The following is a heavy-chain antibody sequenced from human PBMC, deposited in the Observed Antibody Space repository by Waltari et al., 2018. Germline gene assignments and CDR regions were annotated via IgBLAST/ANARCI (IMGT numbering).Heavy chain of an antibody. CDR1: GFTFSSYG. V-gene: IGHV3-33*01. J-gene: IGHJ6*02. Sequence: QVQLVESGGGVVQPGRSLRLSCAASGFTFSSYGMHWVRQAPGKGREWVAVIWYDGSNKDYADSVKGRFTIARDNSKNTLYLQMNSLRAEDTAVYYCARGYGMDVWGQGTTVTVSS. CDR2: IWYDGSNK. CDR3: ARGYGMDV.